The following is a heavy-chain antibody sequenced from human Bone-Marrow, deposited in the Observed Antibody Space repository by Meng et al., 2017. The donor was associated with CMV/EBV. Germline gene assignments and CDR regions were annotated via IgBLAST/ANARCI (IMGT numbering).Heavy chain of an antibody. J-gene: IGHJ6*02. Sequence: GESLKISCAASGFTFSSYAMHWVRQAPGKGLEWVAVISYDGSNKYYADSVKGRFTISRDNSKNTLYLQMNSLRAEDTAVYYCARDNSVVISVWVGMDVWGQGTTVTVSS. CDR1: GFTFSSYA. V-gene: IGHV3-30-3*01. CDR3: ARDNSVVISVWVGMDV. CDR2: ISYDGSNK. D-gene: IGHD4-23*01.